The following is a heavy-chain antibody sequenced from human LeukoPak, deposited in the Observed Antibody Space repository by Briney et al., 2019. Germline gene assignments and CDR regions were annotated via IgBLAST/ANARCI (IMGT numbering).Heavy chain of an antibody. D-gene: IGHD6-19*01. CDR3: ARMTSSGWHAAGYHFDY. CDR1: GGSISSYY. V-gene: IGHV4-59*01. CDR2: IYFSGST. Sequence: TSETLSLTCTVSGGSISSYYWSWIRQPPGKGLEWIGYIYFSGSTNYNPSLKSRVTISVDTSKNQFSLKMSSVTAADTAVYYCARMTSSGWHAAGYHFDYWGQGTLVTVSS. J-gene: IGHJ4*02.